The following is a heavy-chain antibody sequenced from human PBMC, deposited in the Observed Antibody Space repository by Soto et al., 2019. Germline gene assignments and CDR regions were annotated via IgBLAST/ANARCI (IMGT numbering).Heavy chain of an antibody. V-gene: IGHV1-3*05. D-gene: IGHD2-21*02. CDR1: GYTFTSYA. CDR3: ARSIVVVTALDY. CDR2: INAGNGNT. J-gene: IGHJ4*02. Sequence: QVQLVQSGAEEKKPGASVKVSCKASGYTFTSYAMHWVRQAPGQRLEGMGWINAGNGNTKYSQKFQDRVTITRDTAASTAYMELSSLRSEDTAVYYCARSIVVVTALDYWGQGTLVTVSS.